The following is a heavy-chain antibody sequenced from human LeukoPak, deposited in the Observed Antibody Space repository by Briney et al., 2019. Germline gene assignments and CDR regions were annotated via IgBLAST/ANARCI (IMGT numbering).Heavy chain of an antibody. CDR3: ARDRPKGVGVYYYYGMDV. V-gene: IGHV1-2*02. Sequence: ASVKVSCEASGYTFTGYYMHWVRQAPGQGLEWMGWINPNSGGTNYAQKFQGRVTTTRDTSISTAYMELSRLRSDDTAVYYCARDRPKGVGVYYYYGMDVWGQGTTVTVSS. J-gene: IGHJ6*02. CDR1: GYTFTGYY. CDR2: INPNSGGT. D-gene: IGHD1-26*01.